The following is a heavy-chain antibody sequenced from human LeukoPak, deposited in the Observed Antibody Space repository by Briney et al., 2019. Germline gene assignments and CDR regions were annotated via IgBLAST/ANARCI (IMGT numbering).Heavy chain of an antibody. D-gene: IGHD2-2*01. Sequence: SETLSLTCAVSADSFSSHYWNWIRQPPGKGLEWIGYISYIGSTNYNPSLKSRVTISIDTSKNQFSLKLSSVTAADTAVYYCAREYCTSSSCYFDYWGQGTLVTVSS. CDR3: AREYCTSSSCYFDY. J-gene: IGHJ4*02. V-gene: IGHV4-59*11. CDR1: ADSFSSHY. CDR2: ISYIGST.